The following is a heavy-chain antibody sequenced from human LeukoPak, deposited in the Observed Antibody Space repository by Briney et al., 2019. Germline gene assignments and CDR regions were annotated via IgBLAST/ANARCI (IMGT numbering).Heavy chain of an antibody. Sequence: SETLSLTCTVSGGSISSRSYYWGWIRQPPGKGLEWIGSIYYSGSTYYNPSLKSRVTISVDTSKKQFSLKLSSVTAADTAVYYCARQVAGKSPLGYWGQGILVTVSS. V-gene: IGHV4-39*01. CDR2: IYYSGST. D-gene: IGHD6-19*01. J-gene: IGHJ4*02. CDR3: ARQVAGKSPLGY. CDR1: GGSISSRSYY.